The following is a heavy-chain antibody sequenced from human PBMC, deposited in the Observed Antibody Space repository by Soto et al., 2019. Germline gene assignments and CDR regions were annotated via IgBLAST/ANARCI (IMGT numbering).Heavy chain of an antibody. Sequence: LSLTCTVSGGAVSSGSYYWSWILQPPGKGLEWIGYIYYSGSTNYNPSLKSRVTISVDKSKNQFSLKLSSVTAADTAVYYCARLYMVRGVMNWLDPWGQGTPVTVS. D-gene: IGHD3-10*01. CDR1: GGAVSSGSYY. CDR2: IYYSGST. V-gene: IGHV4-61*01. J-gene: IGHJ5*02. CDR3: ARLYMVRGVMNWLDP.